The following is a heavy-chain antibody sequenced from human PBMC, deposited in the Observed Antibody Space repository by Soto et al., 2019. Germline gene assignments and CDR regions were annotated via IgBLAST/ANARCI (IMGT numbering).Heavy chain of an antibody. V-gene: IGHV1-69*04. CDR3: AREGQAPYYYNGMDV. CDR1: GGTFSSYT. J-gene: IGHJ6*02. CDR2: IIPILGIA. Sequence: SVKVSCKASGGTFSSYTISWVRQAPGQGLEWMGRIIPILGIANYAQKFQGRVTITADKSASTAYMELSSLRSEDTAVYYCAREGQAPYYYNGMDVWGQGPAVTVSS.